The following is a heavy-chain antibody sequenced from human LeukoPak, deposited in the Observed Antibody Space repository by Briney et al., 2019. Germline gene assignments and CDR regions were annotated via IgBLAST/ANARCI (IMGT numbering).Heavy chain of an antibody. D-gene: IGHD2-2*01. V-gene: IGHV3-33*06. Sequence: GRSLRLSCAASGFTFSTYGMHWVRQAPGKGLEWVAVIWYDGSHEYYADSVKGRFTISRDNSKNTLYLQMNSLSAEDTAVYFCAKGGGGTSRYYYYYYMDVWGRGTTVTVSS. CDR2: IWYDGSHE. CDR1: GFTFSTYG. J-gene: IGHJ6*03. CDR3: AKGGGGTSRYYYYYYMDV.